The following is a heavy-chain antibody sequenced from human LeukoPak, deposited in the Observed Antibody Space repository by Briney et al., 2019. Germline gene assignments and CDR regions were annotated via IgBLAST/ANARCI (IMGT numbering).Heavy chain of an antibody. CDR3: AKDSYGMDV. CDR1: GFTFNDYA. V-gene: IGHV3-30*18. Sequence: PGGSLRLSCAASGFTFNDYAMHWVRQAPGKGPEWVAVVSYDGSSKYYADSVKGRFTISRDNSKNTLYLQMNSLRAEDTAVYYCAKDSYGMDVWGQGTTVTVSS. J-gene: IGHJ6*02. CDR2: VSYDGSSK.